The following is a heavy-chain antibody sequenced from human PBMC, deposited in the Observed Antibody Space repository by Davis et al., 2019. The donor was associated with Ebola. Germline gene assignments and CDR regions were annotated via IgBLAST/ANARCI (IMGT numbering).Heavy chain of an antibody. D-gene: IGHD3-22*01. CDR1: GYIFTTYW. V-gene: IGHV5-51*01. CDR2: IYPGDSNT. CDR3: VRRHYYDSSGYFDY. Sequence: GESLKISCQASGYIFTTYWIGWVRQMPGKGLEWMAIIYPGDSNTRYSPSFQGQVSISADKSISTAYLQWSSLKASDTAMYYGVRRHYYDSSGYFDYWGQGTLVTVSS. J-gene: IGHJ4*02.